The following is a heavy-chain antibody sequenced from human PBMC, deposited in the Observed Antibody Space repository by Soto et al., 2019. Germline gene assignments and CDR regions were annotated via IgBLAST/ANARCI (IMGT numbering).Heavy chain of an antibody. J-gene: IGHJ6*02. CDR3: ARDPQNYYYYYGMDV. Sequence: SVKVSCKASGYTFTGYYMHWVRQAPGQGLEWMGGIIPIFGTANYAQKFQGRVTITADESTSTAYMELSSLRSEDTAVYYCARDPQNYYYYYGMDVWGQGTTVTVSS. V-gene: IGHV1-69*13. CDR2: IIPIFGTA. CDR1: GYTFTGYY.